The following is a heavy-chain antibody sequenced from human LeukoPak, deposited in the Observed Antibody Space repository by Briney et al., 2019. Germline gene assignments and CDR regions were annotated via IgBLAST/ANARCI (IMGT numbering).Heavy chain of an antibody. CDR2: IYPGDSDT. CDR3: ARRGYSYGFYFDY. Sequence: GESLTILCKGSGYRVTSWLIGWVRPIAPRERDWVGIIYPGDSDTRHSPSFQGQVTISADKSISTAYLQWSSLKASDTAMYYCARRGYSYGFYFDYWGQGTLVTVSS. D-gene: IGHD5-18*01. CDR1: GYRVTSWL. J-gene: IGHJ4*02. V-gene: IGHV5-51*01.